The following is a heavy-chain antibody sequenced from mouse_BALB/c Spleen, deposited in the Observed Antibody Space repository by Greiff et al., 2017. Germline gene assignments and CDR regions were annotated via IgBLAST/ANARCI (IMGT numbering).Heavy chain of an antibody. V-gene: IGHV14-3*02. D-gene: IGHD4-1*01. CDR3: ASPRWGY. CDR1: GFNIKDTY. CDR2: IDPANGNT. Sequence: EVQGVESGAELVKPGASVKLSCTASGFNIKDTYMHWVKQRPEQGLEWIGRIDPANGNTKYDPKFQGKATITADTSSNTAYLQLSSLTSEDTAVYYCASPRWGYWGQGTTLTVSS. J-gene: IGHJ2*01.